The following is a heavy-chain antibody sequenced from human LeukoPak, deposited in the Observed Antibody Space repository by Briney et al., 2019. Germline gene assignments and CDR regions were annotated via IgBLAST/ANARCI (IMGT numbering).Heavy chain of an antibody. J-gene: IGHJ4*02. D-gene: IGHD4-23*01. CDR3: VGGAAYFDY. CDR1: GFTFYDYG. Sequence: GRSLRLSCAASGFTFYDYGTHWVRQVPGKGLEWVSGITWNSGSIGYVDSVKGRFTISRDNAKNSMYLQMNSLRAEDTAVYYCVGGAAYFDYWGQGILVTVSS. CDR2: ITWNSGSI. V-gene: IGHV3-9*01.